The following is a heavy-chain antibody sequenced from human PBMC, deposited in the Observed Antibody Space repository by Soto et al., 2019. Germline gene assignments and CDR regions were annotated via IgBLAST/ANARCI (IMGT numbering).Heavy chain of an antibody. CDR2: ISANDGNT. CDR3: ARDYYASGSYPRFDP. CDR1: GYTFTSYG. D-gene: IGHD3-10*01. V-gene: IGHV1-18*01. Sequence: QVQLVQSGAEVKKPGASVTVSCKASGYTFTSYGISWVRQAPGQGLEWMGWISANDGNTNYAQKLQGRVTMTTDTSTSTAYMELRSLRSDDTAVYYCARDYYASGSYPRFDPWGQGTLVTVSS. J-gene: IGHJ5*02.